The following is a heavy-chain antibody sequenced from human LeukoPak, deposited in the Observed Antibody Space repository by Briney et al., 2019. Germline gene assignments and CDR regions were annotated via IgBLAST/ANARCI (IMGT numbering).Heavy chain of an antibody. Sequence: GGSLRLSCAASGFRFSDYSMNWVRQAPGKGLEWISYIGISSGNTDYADSVKGRFTISGDKAKNSLYLQMNSLRVEDTAVYYCARDYKYAFDNWGQGTLVTVSS. D-gene: IGHD5-24*01. CDR3: ARDYKYAFDN. CDR1: GFRFSDYS. J-gene: IGHJ4*02. V-gene: IGHV3-48*01. CDR2: IGISSGNT.